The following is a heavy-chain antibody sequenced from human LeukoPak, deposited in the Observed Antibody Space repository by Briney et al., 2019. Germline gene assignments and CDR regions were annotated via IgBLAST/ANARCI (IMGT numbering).Heavy chain of an antibody. CDR3: ARHWGSSSWYRYFDN. V-gene: IGHV4-39*01. CDR1: GDSISSSDYY. J-gene: IGHJ4*02. D-gene: IGHD6-13*01. Sequence: PSETLSLTCTVSGDSISSSDYYWGWIRQPPGKGLGWIGTISYSGSLYYNPSLKSRLTISVDTSKNQFSLKLSSVTAADTAVYYCARHWGSSSWYRYFDNWGQGTLVTVSS. CDR2: ISYSGSL.